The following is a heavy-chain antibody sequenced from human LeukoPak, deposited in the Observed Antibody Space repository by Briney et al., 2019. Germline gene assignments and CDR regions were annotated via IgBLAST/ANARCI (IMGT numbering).Heavy chain of an antibody. CDR1: GYTFTGYY. V-gene: IGHV1-2*02. Sequence: ASVKVSCKASGYTFTGYYMHWVRQAPGQGLEWMGWINPNSGGTNYAQKFQGRVTMTRDTSISTAYMELSRLRSDDTAVYYCARAPPIAAAGISWFDPWGQGTLVTVSS. D-gene: IGHD6-13*01. CDR3: ARAPPIAAAGISWFDP. J-gene: IGHJ5*02. CDR2: INPNSGGT.